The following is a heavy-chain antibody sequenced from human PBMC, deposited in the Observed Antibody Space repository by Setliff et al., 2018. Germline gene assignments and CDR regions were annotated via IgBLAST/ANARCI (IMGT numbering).Heavy chain of an antibody. V-gene: IGHV4-34*01. CDR1: GFTFGDYA. Sequence: GTLRLSCTASGFTFGDYAMSWIRQPPGKGLEWIGEINHSGSTNYNPSLKSRVTMSVDTSKNQFSLKLSSVTAADTAVYYCARKGISALSGAFDMWGQGTMVTVSS. J-gene: IGHJ3*02. CDR2: INHSGST. CDR3: ARKGISALSGAFDM. D-gene: IGHD1-26*01.